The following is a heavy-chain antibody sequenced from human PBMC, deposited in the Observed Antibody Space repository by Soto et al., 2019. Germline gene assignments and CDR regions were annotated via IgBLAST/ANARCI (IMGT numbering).Heavy chain of an antibody. Sequence: PRATLDVTGAVSGVSIKTYYWSWIRKPAGKGLEWIGRIYTTGSANHNPSLKSRVTMSVDTSKNQVSLKMTSVTAAAAGVYYCARDDYYDSNNWFDPWGQGILVRVSS. CDR1: GVSIKTYY. CDR2: IYTTGSA. V-gene: IGHV4-4*07. D-gene: IGHD3-9*01. CDR3: ARDDYYDSNNWFDP. J-gene: IGHJ5*02.